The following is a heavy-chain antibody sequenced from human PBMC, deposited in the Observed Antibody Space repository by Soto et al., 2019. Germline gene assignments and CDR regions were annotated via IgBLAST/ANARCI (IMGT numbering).Heavy chain of an antibody. CDR1: GGSFSGYY. CDR2: INHSGST. Sequence: PSETLSLTCAVYGGSFSGYYWSWIRQPPGKGLEWIGEINHSGSTNYNPSLKSRVTISVDTSKNQFSLKLSSVTAADTALYYCASQSIGSYYYYYSMDVWGQGTTVTVSS. D-gene: IGHD1-26*01. V-gene: IGHV4-34*01. J-gene: IGHJ6*02. CDR3: ASQSIGSYYYYYSMDV.